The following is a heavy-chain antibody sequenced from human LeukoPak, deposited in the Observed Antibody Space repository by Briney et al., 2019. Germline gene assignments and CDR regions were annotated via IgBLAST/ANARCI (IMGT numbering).Heavy chain of an antibody. CDR3: ARGLGSWYNY. D-gene: IGHD6-13*01. Sequence: PSETLSLTCTVSGGSISNYYWGWIRQPPGKGLEWIGEINHSGSTKYNPSLKSRVTISVDTSKNQFSLKLSSVTAADTAAYYCARGLGSWYNYWGQGTLVTVSS. CDR2: INHSGST. CDR1: GGSISNYY. V-gene: IGHV4-34*01. J-gene: IGHJ4*02.